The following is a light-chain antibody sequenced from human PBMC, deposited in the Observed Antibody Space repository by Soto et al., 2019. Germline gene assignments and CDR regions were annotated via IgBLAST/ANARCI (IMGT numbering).Light chain of an antibody. CDR3: QQCVDWPLT. J-gene: IGKJ4*01. CDR1: QSVGNN. Sequence: EIVLTQSPATLSVSPGERATLSCRASQSVGNNFAWYQQKPGQAPRLLIFATSTRATGDPARFSGSGSGTEVALTISSLQSGDFVVYYCQQCVDWPLTFGGGAKVQIE. V-gene: IGKV3-15*01. CDR2: ATS.